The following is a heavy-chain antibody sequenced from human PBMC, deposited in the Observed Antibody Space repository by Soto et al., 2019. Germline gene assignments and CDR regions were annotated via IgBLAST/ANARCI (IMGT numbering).Heavy chain of an antibody. D-gene: IGHD6-13*01. CDR1: GFTVSSNY. CDR3: ASHPPRIAALDY. Sequence: GGSLRLSCAASGFTVSSNYMSWVRQAPGKGLEWVSVIYSGGSTYYADSVKGRFTISRDNSKNTLYLQMNSLRAEDTAVYYCASHPPRIAALDYWGQGTLVTVSS. CDR2: IYSGGST. V-gene: IGHV3-66*04. J-gene: IGHJ4*02.